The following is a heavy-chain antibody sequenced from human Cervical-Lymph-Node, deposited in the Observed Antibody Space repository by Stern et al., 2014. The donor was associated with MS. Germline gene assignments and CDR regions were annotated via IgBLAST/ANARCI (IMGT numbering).Heavy chain of an antibody. V-gene: IGHV4-59*08. CDR2: ISSSGGT. Sequence: VQLVESGPGLVKPSETLSLTCTVSGGSTSSYYWSWIRQPPGKGLEWIGYISSSGGTKYNPSLKSRVTISVDTSKNPFALNLCPVTAADAAVYYCARGYTTSSGRPDYWGQGTLVTVST. CDR3: ARGYTTSSGRPDY. J-gene: IGHJ4*02. D-gene: IGHD6-6*01. CDR1: GGSTSSYY.